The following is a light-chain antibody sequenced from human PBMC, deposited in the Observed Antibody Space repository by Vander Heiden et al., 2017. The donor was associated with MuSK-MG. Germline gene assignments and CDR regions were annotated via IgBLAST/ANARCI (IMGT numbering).Light chain of an antibody. CDR3: TSYTSSSTLVL. CDR2: DVS. V-gene: IGLV2-14*03. CDR1: RSDVGGYNY. J-gene: IGLJ2*01. Sequence: QSALTQPASVSGSPGQSITISCTGTRSDVGGYNYVSWYQQHPGKAPKLMIYDVSNRPLGVSNRFSGSKSGNTASLTISGLQAEDEADYYCTSYTSSSTLVLFGGGTELTVL.